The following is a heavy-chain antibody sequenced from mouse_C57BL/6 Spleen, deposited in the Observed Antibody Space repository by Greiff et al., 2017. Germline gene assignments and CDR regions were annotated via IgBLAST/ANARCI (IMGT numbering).Heavy chain of an antibody. V-gene: IGHV5-9-1*02. CDR1: GFTFSSYA. CDR3: TRDSSGYELAY. Sequence: EVKLMESGAGLVKPGGSLKLSCAASGFTFSSYAMSWVRQTPEKRLEWVAYISSGGDYIYYADTVKGRFTISRDNARNTLYLQMSSLKSEDTAMYYCTRDSSGYELAYWGQGTLVTVSA. CDR2: ISSGGDYI. J-gene: IGHJ3*01. D-gene: IGHD3-2*02.